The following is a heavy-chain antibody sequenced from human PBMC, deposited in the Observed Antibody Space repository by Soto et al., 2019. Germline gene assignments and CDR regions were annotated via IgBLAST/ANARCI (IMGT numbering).Heavy chain of an antibody. J-gene: IGHJ5*02. CDR1: GGSISSGGYY. D-gene: IGHD6-6*01. Sequence: KSSETLSLTCTVSGGSISSGGYYWSWIRQHPGKGLEWIGYIYYSGGTYYNPSLKSRVTISVDTSKNQFSLNLRSVTAADTAVYYCARNEYSSSSAWFDPWGQGTLVTVSS. V-gene: IGHV4-31*03. CDR3: ARNEYSSSSAWFDP. CDR2: IYYSGGT.